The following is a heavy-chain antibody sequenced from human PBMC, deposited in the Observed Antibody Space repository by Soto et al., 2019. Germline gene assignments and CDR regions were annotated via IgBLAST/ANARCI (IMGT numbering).Heavy chain of an antibody. CDR3: ARDDDYSNYATDNWFDP. CDR1: GYTFCSYS. V-gene: IGHV3-21*01. CDR2: ISSSSSYI. Sequence: GGSLRLSCAASGYTFCSYSMNWVRQAPGKGLEWVSSISSSSSYIYYADSVKGRFTISRDNAKNSLYLQMNSLRAEDTAVYYCARDDDYSNYATDNWFDPWGQGTLVTVSS. D-gene: IGHD4-4*01. J-gene: IGHJ5*02.